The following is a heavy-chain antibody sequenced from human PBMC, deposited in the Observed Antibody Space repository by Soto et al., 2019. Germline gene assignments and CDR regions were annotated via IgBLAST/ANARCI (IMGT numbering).Heavy chain of an antibody. Sequence: PGGSLRLTCEASGFTVSSNYMSWLRQAPGKGLEWVSVIYSGGSTYYADSVKGRMTISRDNSKNTLYLQMNSLRAEDTAVYYCARETGYYYMDVWGKGTTVTVSS. CDR3: ARETGYYYMDV. V-gene: IGHV3-66*01. J-gene: IGHJ6*03. CDR1: GFTVSSNY. CDR2: IYSGGST.